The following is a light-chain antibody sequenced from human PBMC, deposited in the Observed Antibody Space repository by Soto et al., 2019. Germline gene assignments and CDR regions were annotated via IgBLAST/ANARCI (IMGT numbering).Light chain of an antibody. CDR1: QSISNY. Sequence: DIHMTQSPSSLSASVGDRVTITCRASQSISNYLNWYQQKPGKAPNLLIYIASNLHSGFPSRFSGSGSGTDFTLTISSLQPEDFATYYCQQSYSTPYTFGQGTKVDIK. J-gene: IGKJ2*01. CDR2: IAS. V-gene: IGKV1-39*01. CDR3: QQSYSTPYT.